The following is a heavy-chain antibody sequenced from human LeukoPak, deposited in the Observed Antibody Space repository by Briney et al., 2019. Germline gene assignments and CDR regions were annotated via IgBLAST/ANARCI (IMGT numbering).Heavy chain of an antibody. Sequence: SETLSLTCAVYGGSFSGYYWSWIRQPPGKGLEWIGYIYYSGSTNYNPSLKSRVTISIDTSKNQFSLKLSSVTAADTAVYFCARAIAARRRVGWDYFDYWGQGTLVTVSS. D-gene: IGHD6-6*01. CDR3: ARAIAARRRVGWDYFDY. CDR1: GGSFSGYY. V-gene: IGHV4-59*08. J-gene: IGHJ4*02. CDR2: IYYSGST.